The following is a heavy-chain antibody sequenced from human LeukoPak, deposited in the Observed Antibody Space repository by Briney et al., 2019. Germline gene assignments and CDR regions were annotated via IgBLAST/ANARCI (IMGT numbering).Heavy chain of an antibody. CDR1: GLTFSSYS. CDR2: ISSSSSYI. J-gene: IGHJ3*02. V-gene: IGHV3-21*01. CDR3: ARLYYDSSGYYYGAFDI. Sequence: KPGGSLRLSCAASGLTFSSYSMNWVRQAPGKGLEWVSSISSSSSYIYYADSVKGRFTISRDNAKNSLYLQMNSLRAEDTAVYYCARLYYDSSGYYYGAFDIWGQGTMVTVSS. D-gene: IGHD3-22*01.